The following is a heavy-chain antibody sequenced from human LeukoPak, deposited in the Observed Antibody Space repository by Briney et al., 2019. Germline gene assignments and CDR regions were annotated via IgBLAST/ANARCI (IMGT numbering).Heavy chain of an antibody. CDR1: GFTFSNYW. Sequence: GGSLRLSCAASGFTFSNYWMSWVRQAPGKGLEWVSVIYSGGSTYYADSVKGRFTISRDNSKNTLYLQMNSLRGEDTAVYYCAKGSALYYYYYYMDVWGKGTTVTVSS. V-gene: IGHV3-23*03. D-gene: IGHD6-13*01. J-gene: IGHJ6*03. CDR3: AKGSALYYYYYYMDV. CDR2: IYSGGST.